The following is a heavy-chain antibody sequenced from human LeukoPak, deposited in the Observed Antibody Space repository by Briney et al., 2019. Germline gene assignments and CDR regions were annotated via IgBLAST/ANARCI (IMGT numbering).Heavy chain of an antibody. Sequence: SETLSLTCSVSGGSISTSSFYWGWIRQPPGKGLEWIGSISYTGTTYYNSSLKSRVTISVDTSKNQFSLKLSSVTAADTAVFYCVREPRSAYYYDSRGYLDYWGQGTRVTVSS. D-gene: IGHD3-22*01. CDR1: GGSISTSSFY. V-gene: IGHV4-39*07. J-gene: IGHJ4*02. CDR3: VREPRSAYYYDSRGYLDY. CDR2: ISYTGTT.